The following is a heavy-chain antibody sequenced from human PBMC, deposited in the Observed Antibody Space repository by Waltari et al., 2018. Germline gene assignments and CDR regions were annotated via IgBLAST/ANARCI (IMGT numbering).Heavy chain of an antibody. CDR1: GFTFSSYD. V-gene: IGHV3-13*01. J-gene: IGHJ2*01. CDR2: IGTAGDT. Sequence: EVQLVESGGGLVQPGGSLRLSCAASGFTFSSYDMHWVRQATGKGLEWVSAIGTAGDTYYPGSVKGRFTISRENAKNSLYLQMNNLRAGDTAVYYCARRDYNWYFDLWGRGTLVTVSS. D-gene: IGHD4-4*01. CDR3: ARRDYNWYFDL.